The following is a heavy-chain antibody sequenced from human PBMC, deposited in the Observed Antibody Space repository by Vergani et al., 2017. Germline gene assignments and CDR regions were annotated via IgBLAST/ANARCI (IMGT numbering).Heavy chain of an antibody. V-gene: IGHV4-34*01. D-gene: IGHD2-21*02. CDR1: GGSFSGYY. CDR3: ASGPYCGGDCYPDFDS. CDR2: INHSGST. J-gene: IGHJ5*01. Sequence: QVQLQQWGAGLLKPSETLSLTCAVYGGSFSGYYWSWIRQPPGKGLEWIGEINHSGSTNYNPSLKSRVTISVDTSKNQFSLKLSSVTAADTAVYYCASGPYCGGDCYPDFDSWGQGTLVTVSS.